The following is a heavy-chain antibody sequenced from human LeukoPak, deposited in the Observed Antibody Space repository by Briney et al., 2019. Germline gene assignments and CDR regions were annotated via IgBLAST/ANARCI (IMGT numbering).Heavy chain of an antibody. D-gene: IGHD5-12*01. J-gene: IGHJ4*02. CDR2: ISSSSGYI. Sequence: GGSLRLSCAASGFTVSSNYMSWVRQAPGKGLEWVSCISSSSGYIYYADSVKGRFTISRDNAKNSLYLQMNSLRAEDTAVYYCARGGYSGYERPFDYWGQGTLVTVSS. V-gene: IGHV3-21*01. CDR3: ARGGYSGYERPFDY. CDR1: GFTVSSNY.